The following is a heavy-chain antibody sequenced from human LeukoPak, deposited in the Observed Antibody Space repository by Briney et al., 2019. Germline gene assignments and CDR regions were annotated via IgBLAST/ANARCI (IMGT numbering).Heavy chain of an antibody. CDR1: GFTFSSYA. D-gene: IGHD7-27*01. CDR2: ISSSSSYI. J-gene: IGHJ4*02. CDR3: AREELGMASDY. Sequence: GGSLRLSCAASGFTFSSYAMSWVRQAPGKGLEWVSSISSSSSYIYYADPVKGRFTISRDNAKNSLYLQMNSLRAEDTAVYYCAREELGMASDYWGQGTLVTVSS. V-gene: IGHV3-21*01.